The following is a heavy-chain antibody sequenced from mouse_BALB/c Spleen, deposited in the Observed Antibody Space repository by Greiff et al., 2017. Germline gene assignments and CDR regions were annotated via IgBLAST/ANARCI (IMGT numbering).Heavy chain of an antibody. V-gene: IGHV1-77*01. CDR1: GYTFTDYV. Sequence: QVQLKESGPELVKPGASVKMSCKASGYTFTDYVISWVKQRTGQGLEWIGEIYPGSGSTYYNEKFKGKATLTADKSSNTAYMQLSSLTSEDSAVYFCARKNNYGSQAWFAYWGQGTLVTVAA. J-gene: IGHJ3*01. CDR3: ARKNNYGSQAWFAY. D-gene: IGHD2-1*01. CDR2: IYPGSGST.